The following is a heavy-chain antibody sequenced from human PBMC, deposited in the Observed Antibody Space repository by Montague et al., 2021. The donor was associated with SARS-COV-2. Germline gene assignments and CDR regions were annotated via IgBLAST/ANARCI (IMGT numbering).Heavy chain of an antibody. D-gene: IGHD3-22*01. CDR3: AREAYYYDSSGYYGGGYYYYYGMDA. Sequence: SETLSLTCTVSGGSISSSSYYWGWIRQPPGKGLEWIGSIYYSGSTYYNPSLKSRVTISVGTSKNQFSLKLSSVTAADTAVYYCAREAYYYDSSGYYGGGYYYYYGMDAWGQGTTVTVSS. CDR2: IYYSGST. CDR1: GGSISSSSYY. V-gene: IGHV4-39*02. J-gene: IGHJ6*02.